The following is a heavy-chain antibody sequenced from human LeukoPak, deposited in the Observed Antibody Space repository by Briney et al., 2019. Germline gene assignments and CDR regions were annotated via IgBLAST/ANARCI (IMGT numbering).Heavy chain of an antibody. D-gene: IGHD5-18*01. V-gene: IGHV4-39*01. CDR2: IYYSGNT. CDR1: GGSIGSSSYY. CDR3: ARLYSYGDY. J-gene: IGHJ4*02. Sequence: PSETLSLTCTVSGGSIGSSSYYWGWIRQPPGKGLEWIGNIYYSGNTYYNPSLKSRVTISVDTSKNQFSLKLNSVTAADTAVYYCARLYSYGDYWGQGTLVTVSS.